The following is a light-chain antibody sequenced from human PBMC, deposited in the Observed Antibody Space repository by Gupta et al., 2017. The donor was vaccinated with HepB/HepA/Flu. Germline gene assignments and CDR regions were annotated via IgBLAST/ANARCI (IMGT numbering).Light chain of an antibody. Sequence: QSALTQPASVSGSPGQSITIPCTGPSSAVGSYNLVSWYQQHPGKAPKLMIYEVSKRPSGVSNRFSGSKSGNTASLTISGLQAEDEADYYCCSYAGSSTFVVFGGGTKLTVL. CDR1: SSAVGSYNL. CDR2: EVS. J-gene: IGLJ2*01. CDR3: CSYAGSSTFVV. V-gene: IGLV2-23*02.